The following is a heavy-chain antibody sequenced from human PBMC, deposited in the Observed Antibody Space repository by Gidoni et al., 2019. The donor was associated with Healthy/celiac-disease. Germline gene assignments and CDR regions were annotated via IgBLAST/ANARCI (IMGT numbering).Heavy chain of an antibody. CDR2: IKQDGSEK. D-gene: IGHD3-22*01. J-gene: IGHJ3*02. V-gene: IGHV3-7*01. CDR3: ARDVTMLVVVMEGAFDI. Sequence: EVQLVESGGGLVPPGGSLRLSCAASAFTFSSFWMSWVSQAPGKGLEWVANIKQDGSEKYYVDSVKGRFTISRDNAKNSLYLQMNSLRAEDTAVYYCARDVTMLVVVMEGAFDIWGQGTMVTVSS. CDR1: AFTFSSFW.